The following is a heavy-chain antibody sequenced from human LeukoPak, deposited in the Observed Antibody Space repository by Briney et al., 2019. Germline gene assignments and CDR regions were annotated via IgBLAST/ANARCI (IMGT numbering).Heavy chain of an antibody. D-gene: IGHD2/OR15-2a*01. Sequence: GGSLRLSCAASGFTFSNFWMSWVRQAPGKGLERVANIKLDGSGKYYVDSVKGRFTISRDNAKNSLYLQMNSLRAEDTAVYYCARGLTLSDYWGQGTLVTVSS. J-gene: IGHJ4*02. CDR3: ARGLTLSDY. V-gene: IGHV3-7*01. CDR2: IKLDGSGK. CDR1: GFTFSNFW.